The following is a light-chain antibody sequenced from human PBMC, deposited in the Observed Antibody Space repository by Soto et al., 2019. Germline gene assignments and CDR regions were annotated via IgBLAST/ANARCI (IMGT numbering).Light chain of an antibody. CDR2: DAS. Sequence: EIVMTQSPATLSVSPGERATLSCRASQSVSSYLGWYQQKPGQAPRLLIYDASNRATGIPDRFSGSGSGTDFTLTISRLEPEDFAVYYCQQYGSSPPITFGQGTRLETK. CDR1: QSVSSY. V-gene: IGKV3-20*01. CDR3: QQYGSSPPIT. J-gene: IGKJ5*01.